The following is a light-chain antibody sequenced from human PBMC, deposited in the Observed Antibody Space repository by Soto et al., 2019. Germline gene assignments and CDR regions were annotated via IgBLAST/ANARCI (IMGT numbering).Light chain of an antibody. CDR2: GAF. J-gene: IGKJ1*01. V-gene: IGKV3-20*01. Sequence: EIVLTQSPGTLSLSPGERATLPCRASQSVSSSYLAWYQQKSGQAPRLLIYGAFSRVTGIPDRFSGSGSGTDFTLSISRLEPEDFAVHYCQQYGSSPLTFGQGTKVEIK. CDR3: QQYGSSPLT. CDR1: QSVSSSY.